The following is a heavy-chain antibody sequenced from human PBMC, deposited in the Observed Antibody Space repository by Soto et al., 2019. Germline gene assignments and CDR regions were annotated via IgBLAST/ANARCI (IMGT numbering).Heavy chain of an antibody. J-gene: IGHJ6*02. Sequence: PGGSLRLSCAASGFTFSTYAMNWVRQAPGKGLEWVSAISGGGGSTYYADSAKGRVTISRDNSKNTLYLQMNSLRAEDTAVYYCAKVSLGALTFTDYYYYGLDVWGQGTTVTVS. CDR2: ISGGGGST. D-gene: IGHD1-26*01. V-gene: IGHV3-23*01. CDR1: GFTFSTYA. CDR3: AKVSLGALTFTDYYYYGLDV.